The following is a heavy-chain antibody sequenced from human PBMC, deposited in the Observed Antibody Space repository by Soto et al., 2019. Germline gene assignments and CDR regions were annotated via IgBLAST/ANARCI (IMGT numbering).Heavy chain of an antibody. V-gene: IGHV2-70*01. D-gene: IGHD2-15*01. Sequence: SGPTLVNPTQTLTLTCTFSGFSLSTSGMCVSWIRQPPGKALEWLALIDWDDDKYYSTSLKTRLTISKDTSKNQVVLTMTNMDPVDTAPYYCARSLGYCSGGSCDSRHYYYGMDVWGQGTTVTVSS. CDR1: GFSLSTSGMC. J-gene: IGHJ6*02. CDR2: IDWDDDK. CDR3: ARSLGYCSGGSCDSRHYYYGMDV.